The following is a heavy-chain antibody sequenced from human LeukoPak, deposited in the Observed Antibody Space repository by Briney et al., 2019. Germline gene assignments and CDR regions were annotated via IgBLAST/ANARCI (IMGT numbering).Heavy chain of an antibody. J-gene: IGHJ4*02. CDR1: GGSFSGYY. D-gene: IGHD5-18*01. Sequence: SETLSLTCAVYGGSFSGYYWSWIRQPPGKGLEWIGEINHSGSTNYNPSLKSRVTISVDTSKNQFSLKLSSVTAADTAVYYCARRPSANTAMGVAFDYWGQGTLVTVSS. V-gene: IGHV4-34*01. CDR2: INHSGST. CDR3: ARRPSANTAMGVAFDY.